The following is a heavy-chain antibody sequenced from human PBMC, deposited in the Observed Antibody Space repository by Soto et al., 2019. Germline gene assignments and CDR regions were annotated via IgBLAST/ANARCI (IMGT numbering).Heavy chain of an antibody. D-gene: IGHD3-3*01. CDR2: IDPSDSYT. CDR3: ARKYDFYVMAG. Sequence: AEAMKISCKGSGYSFTSYWISWVRQMPGKGLEWMGRIDPSDSYTNYSPSFQGHVTISADKSISTAYLQWSSLKASDTAMYYCARKYDFYVMAGCGQGTTVTVSS. CDR1: GYSFTSYW. V-gene: IGHV5-10-1*01. J-gene: IGHJ6*02.